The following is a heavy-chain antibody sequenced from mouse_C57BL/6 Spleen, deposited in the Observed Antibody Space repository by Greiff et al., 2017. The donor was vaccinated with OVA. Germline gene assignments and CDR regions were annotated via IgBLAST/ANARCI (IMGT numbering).Heavy chain of an antibody. V-gene: IGHV1-80*01. D-gene: IGHD1-1*01. CDR2: IYPGDGDT. J-gene: IGHJ3*01. Sequence: QVQLQQSGAELVKPGASVKISCKASGYAFSSYWMNWVKQRPGKGLEWIGQIYPGDGDTNYNGKFKGKATLTADKSSSTAYMQLGSLTSEDSAVYFCASYYYGSSYGAYWGQGTLVTVSA. CDR1: GYAFSSYW. CDR3: ASYYYGSSYGAY.